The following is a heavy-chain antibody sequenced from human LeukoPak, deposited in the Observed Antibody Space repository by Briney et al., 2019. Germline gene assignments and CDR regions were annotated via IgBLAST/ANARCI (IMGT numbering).Heavy chain of an antibody. CDR1: GYTLTELS. Sequence: ASVKVSCKVSGYTLTELSMHWVRQAPGKGLEWMGGFDPEDGETIYAQKFQGRVTMTEDTSTDTAYMELSSLRSDDTAVYYCARGPLRMVYATTFGYYYYYMDVWGKGTTVTVSS. D-gene: IGHD2-8*01. CDR2: FDPEDGET. V-gene: IGHV1-24*01. J-gene: IGHJ6*03. CDR3: ARGPLRMVYATTFGYYYYYMDV.